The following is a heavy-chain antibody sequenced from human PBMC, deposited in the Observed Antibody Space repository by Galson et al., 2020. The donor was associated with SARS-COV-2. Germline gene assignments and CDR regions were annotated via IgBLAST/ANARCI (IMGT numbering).Heavy chain of an antibody. D-gene: IGHD3-16*02. CDR3: AKDAWGSYRGAFDY. CDR1: GFTFSSYG. V-gene: IGHV3-30*18. CDR2: ISSDGSNK. J-gene: IGHJ4*01. Sequence: GGSLRLSCAASGFTFSSYGMHWVRQAPGKGLEWVAVISSDGSNKYYADSVKGRFPFSRDNSKNTLYLQMNSLRAEDTAVYYCAKDAWGSYRGAFDYWGHGTVVTVSS.